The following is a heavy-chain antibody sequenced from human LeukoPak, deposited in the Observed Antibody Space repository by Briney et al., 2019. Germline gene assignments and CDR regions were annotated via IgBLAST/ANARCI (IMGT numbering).Heavy chain of an antibody. D-gene: IGHD1-1*01. CDR2: ISWDGGST. Sequence: PGGSLRLSCAASGFTFDDYTMHWVRQAPGKGLEWVSLISWDGGSTYYADSVKGRFTISRDNSKNSLYLQMNSLRTEDTALYYCAKGGNWNDPMDVWGKGTTVTVSS. CDR1: GFTFDDYT. CDR3: AKGGNWNDPMDV. V-gene: IGHV3-43*01. J-gene: IGHJ6*04.